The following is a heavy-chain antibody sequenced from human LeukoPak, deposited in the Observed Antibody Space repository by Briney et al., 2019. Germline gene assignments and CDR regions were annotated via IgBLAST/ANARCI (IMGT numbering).Heavy chain of an antibody. V-gene: IGHV3-21*01. CDR3: ARGLKLGSDY. CDR2: ISGSSSYI. CDR1: GFTFSSYS. D-gene: IGHD7-27*01. J-gene: IGHJ4*02. Sequence: GGSLRLSCAASGFTFSSYSMNWVRQAPGKGLEWVSSISGSSSYIYYADSLKGRFTISRDNAKNSLYLQMNSLRAEDTAVYYCARGLKLGSDYWGQGTLVTVSS.